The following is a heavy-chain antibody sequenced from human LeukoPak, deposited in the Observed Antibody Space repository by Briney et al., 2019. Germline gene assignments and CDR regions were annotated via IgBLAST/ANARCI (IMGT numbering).Heavy chain of an antibody. CDR3: ARSWAAAREFDY. J-gene: IGHJ4*02. D-gene: IGHD6-13*01. CDR1: GGSFSGYY. Sequence: SGTLSLTCAVYGGSFSGYYWSWIRQPPGKGLEWIGEINHSGSTNYNPSLKSRVTISVDTSKNQFSLKLSSVTAADTAVYYCARSWAAAREFDYWGQGTLVTVSS. V-gene: IGHV4-34*01. CDR2: INHSGST.